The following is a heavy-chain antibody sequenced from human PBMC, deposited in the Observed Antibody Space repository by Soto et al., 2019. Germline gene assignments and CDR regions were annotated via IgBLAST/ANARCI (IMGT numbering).Heavy chain of an antibody. Sequence: QVHFVQSGAEVKKPGASVKVSCKASGYTFSGHAIHWLRQAPGQRPEWLGWSNAGNSKTYYSEQFEGRVTFTSDTVATTVNMELTSLTSEDTAVYYCGRDQSGTGYYVDWFDPWGQGTLVTVSS. D-gene: IGHD3-10*02. CDR2: SNAGNSKT. J-gene: IGHJ5*02. CDR1: GYTFSGHA. CDR3: GRDQSGTGYYVDWFDP. V-gene: IGHV1-3*01.